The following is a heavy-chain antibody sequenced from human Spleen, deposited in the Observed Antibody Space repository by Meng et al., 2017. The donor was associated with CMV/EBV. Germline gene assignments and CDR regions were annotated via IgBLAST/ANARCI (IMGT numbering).Heavy chain of an antibody. CDR3: ARDEWELPFDY. J-gene: IGHJ4*02. CDR2: ISSSGSTI. Sequence: SCEASGFTFSDYYMSWIRQAPGKGLEWVSYISSSGSTIYYADSVKGRFTISRDNAKNSLYLQMNSLRAEDTAVYYCARDEWELPFDYWGQGTLVTVSS. CDR1: GFTFSDYY. D-gene: IGHD1-26*01. V-gene: IGHV3-11*01.